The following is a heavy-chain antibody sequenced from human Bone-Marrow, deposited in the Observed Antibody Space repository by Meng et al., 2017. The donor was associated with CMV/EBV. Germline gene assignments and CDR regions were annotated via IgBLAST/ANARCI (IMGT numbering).Heavy chain of an antibody. D-gene: IGHD2-2*01. CDR1: GFTFSSYG. CDR3: ARRSRSTSRKGGNWFDP. CDR2: IRYDGSNK. Sequence: GESLKISCAASGFTFSSYGMHWVRQAPGKGLEWVAFIRYDGSNKYYADSVKGRFTISRDNSKNTLYLQMNSLRAEDTAVYYCARRSRSTSRKGGNWFDPWGQGTLVTVSS. V-gene: IGHV3-30*02. J-gene: IGHJ5*02.